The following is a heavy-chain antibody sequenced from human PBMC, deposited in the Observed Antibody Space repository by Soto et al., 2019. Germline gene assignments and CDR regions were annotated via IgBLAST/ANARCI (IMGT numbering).Heavy chain of an antibody. J-gene: IGHJ6*02. Sequence: PSQTLSLTCAISGDSVSSNSAAWNWIRQSPSRGLEWLGRTYYRSKWYNDYAVSVKSRITINPDTSKNQFSLQLNSVTPEDTAVYYCARDRDIAVAGTPFYYYYYGMDVWGQGTTVTVSS. D-gene: IGHD6-19*01. V-gene: IGHV6-1*01. CDR1: GDSVSSNSAA. CDR2: TYYRSKWYN. CDR3: ARDRDIAVAGTPFYYYYYGMDV.